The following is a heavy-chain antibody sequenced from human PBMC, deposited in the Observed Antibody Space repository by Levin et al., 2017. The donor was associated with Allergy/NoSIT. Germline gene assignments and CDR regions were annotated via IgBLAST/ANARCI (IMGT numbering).Heavy chain of an antibody. D-gene: IGHD6-13*01. J-gene: IGHJ5*02. CDR3: ARGAPHSSSGQWFDP. CDR2: INHSGST. Sequence: SQTLSLTCAVYGGSFSGYYWSWIRQPPGKGLEWIGEINHSGSTNYNPSLKSRVTISVDTSKNQFSLKLSSVTAADTAVYYCARGAPHSSSGQWFDPWGQGTLVTVSS. CDR1: GGSFSGYY. V-gene: IGHV4-34*01.